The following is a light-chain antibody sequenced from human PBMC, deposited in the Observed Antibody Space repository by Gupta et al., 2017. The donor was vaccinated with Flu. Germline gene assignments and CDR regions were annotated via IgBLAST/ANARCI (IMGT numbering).Light chain of an antibody. J-gene: IGKJ3*01. CDR3: QLRSSWPLT. V-gene: IGKV3-11*01. CDR2: DAS. Sequence: PATLSLSPGERATLSCRASQSVSSYLAWFQQKPGQAPRLLIYDASNRATDIPARFSGSGSGTDFTLTISSLEPEDFAVYYCQLRSSWPLTFGHGTKVDIK. CDR1: QSVSSY.